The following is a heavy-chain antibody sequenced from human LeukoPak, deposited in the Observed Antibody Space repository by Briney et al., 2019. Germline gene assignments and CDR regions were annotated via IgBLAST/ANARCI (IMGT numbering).Heavy chain of an antibody. V-gene: IGHV3-21*01. Sequence: GGSLRLSCAASGFTFSSSGMTWVRQAPGKGLQWVSTIGSDGHIYYEDSVKGRVTISRDNAKNSLYLQMNSLRAEDTAVYYCARAPKPFTYYYDSSGDRGAFDIWGQGTMVTVSS. D-gene: IGHD3-22*01. CDR3: ARAPKPFTYYYDSSGDRGAFDI. CDR2: IGSDGHI. CDR1: GFTFSSSG. J-gene: IGHJ3*02.